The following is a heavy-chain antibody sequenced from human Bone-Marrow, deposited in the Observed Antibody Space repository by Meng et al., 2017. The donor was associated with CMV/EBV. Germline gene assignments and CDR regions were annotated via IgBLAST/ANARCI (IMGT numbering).Heavy chain of an antibody. Sequence: SETLSPTCVVSGGSISSSNWWSWVRQPPGKGLEWIGEIYHSGSTNYNPSLKSRVTISVDKSKNQFSLKLSSVTAADTAVYYCVIMTYYDSSGYYQTQNYWGQGTLVTVSS. CDR1: GGSISSSNW. V-gene: IGHV4-4*02. CDR3: VIMTYYDSSGYYQTQNY. D-gene: IGHD3-22*01. J-gene: IGHJ4*02. CDR2: IYHSGST.